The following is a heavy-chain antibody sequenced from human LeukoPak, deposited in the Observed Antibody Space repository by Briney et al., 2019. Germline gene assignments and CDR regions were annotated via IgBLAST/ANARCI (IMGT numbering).Heavy chain of an antibody. CDR2: ISSGGSTI. V-gene: IGHV3-48*03. Sequence: GGSLRLSCAASGFTFSSYGIHWVRQAPGKGLEWVSYISSGGSTIYYADSVKGRFTISRDNAKNSLYLQMNSLRAEDTAVYYCARGVRFRGYVDYWGQGTLVTVSS. D-gene: IGHD3-16*01. CDR3: ARGVRFRGYVDY. J-gene: IGHJ4*02. CDR1: GFTFSSYG.